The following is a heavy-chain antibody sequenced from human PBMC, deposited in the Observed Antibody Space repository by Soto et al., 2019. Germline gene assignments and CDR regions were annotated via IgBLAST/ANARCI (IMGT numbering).Heavy chain of an antibody. CDR2: IFYSDST. Sequence: QVQLQESGPGLVKPSQTLSLTCTVSGGSIRSGGYYWSWIRPHPGTGLEWIGNIFYSDSTYYNPYLKRRVTISVDTSKNQFSLNLSSVTAEDTAVDFCARSYYNRYVYGYWGQGTLVTVSS. J-gene: IGHJ4*02. CDR3: ARSYYNRYVYGY. V-gene: IGHV4-31*03. D-gene: IGHD2-8*01. CDR1: GGSIRSGGYY.